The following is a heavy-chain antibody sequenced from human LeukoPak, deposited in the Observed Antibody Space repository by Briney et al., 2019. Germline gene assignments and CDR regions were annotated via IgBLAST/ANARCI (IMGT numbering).Heavy chain of an antibody. CDR3: ARALGNSTGDY. CDR2: IKHDGSEE. J-gene: IGHJ4*02. CDR1: GFTLNIFW. Sequence: GGSLRLSCAASGFTLNIFWMSCVRQAPGKGLEWVANIKHDGSEEYYGDSVRGRFTISRDNAKNSLILQMNSLRGEDTAVYYCARALGNSTGDYWGQGTLVTVSS. D-gene: IGHD7-27*01. V-gene: IGHV3-7*04.